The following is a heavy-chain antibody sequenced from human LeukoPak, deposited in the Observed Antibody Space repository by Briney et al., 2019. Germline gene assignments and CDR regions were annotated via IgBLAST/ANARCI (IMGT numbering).Heavy chain of an antibody. CDR3: AKVRSYGMDV. D-gene: IGHD3-10*01. V-gene: IGHV1-2*02. CDR1: EYTFTGSY. CDR2: VNPNSGVT. J-gene: IGHJ6*02. Sequence: ASVKVSCKASEYTFTGSYIHWVRQAPGQGLEWMGWVNPNSGVTNYAQNFRGRVTMTRDTSISTAYMELGRLTSDDTAVYYCAKVRSYGMDVWGQGTTVTVSS.